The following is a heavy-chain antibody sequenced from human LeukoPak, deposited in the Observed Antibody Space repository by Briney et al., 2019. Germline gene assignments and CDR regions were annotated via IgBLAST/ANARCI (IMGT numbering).Heavy chain of an antibody. J-gene: IGHJ4*02. V-gene: IGHV3-30*18. CDR2: VANDGRDK. CDR1: GFTFSNYG. D-gene: IGHD6-13*01. Sequence: QPGGSLRLSCAASGFTFSNYGMHWVRQAPGKGLEWVAVVANDGRDKRYADSVKGRLTISRDNSKNTVYLQMNSLRAEDTAVYYCAKDLNVAAAGYYFDYWGQGTLVTVSS. CDR3: AKDLNVAAAGYYFDY.